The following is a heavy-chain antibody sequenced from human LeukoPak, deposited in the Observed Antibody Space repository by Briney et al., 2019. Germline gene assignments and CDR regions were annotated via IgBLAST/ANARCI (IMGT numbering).Heavy chain of an antibody. CDR3: ARAPGSSSWYVKHDY. Sequence: GGSPRLSCAASGFTFSSYSMNWVRQAPGKGLEWVSSISSSSSYIYYADSVKGRFTISRDNAKNSLYLQMNSLRAEDTAVYYCARAPGSSSWYVKHDYWGQGTLVTVSS. D-gene: IGHD6-13*01. V-gene: IGHV3-21*01. J-gene: IGHJ4*02. CDR2: ISSSSSYI. CDR1: GFTFSSYS.